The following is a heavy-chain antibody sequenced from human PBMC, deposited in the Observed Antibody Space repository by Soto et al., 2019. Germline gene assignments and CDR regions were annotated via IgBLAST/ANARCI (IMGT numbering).Heavy chain of an antibody. CDR1: GDSIGSGNYY. D-gene: IGHD2-2*01. CDR2: IYYTGRT. V-gene: IGHV4-30-4*01. J-gene: IGHJ6*02. CDR3: ARLGAYCASTSCYFHYGMDV. Sequence: LSLTCAVSGDSIGSGNYYWSWIRQPPGKGLEWIGYIYYTGRTYYNPSLKSRVSISVDTSKNQFSLKLSSVTAADTAVYYCARLGAYCASTSCYFHYGMDVWGQGTTVTVSS.